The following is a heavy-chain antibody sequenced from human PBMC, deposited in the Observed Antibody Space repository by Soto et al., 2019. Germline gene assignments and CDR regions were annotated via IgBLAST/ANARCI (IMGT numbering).Heavy chain of an antibody. J-gene: IGHJ6*02. V-gene: IGHV3-21*01. CDR2: ISSSSSYI. Sequence: GGSLRLSCAASGFTFSSYSMNWVRQAPGKGLEWVSSISSSSSYIYYADSVKGRFTISRDNAKNSLYLQMNSLRAEDTAVYYCARVNTIFGVVRPWTATPDYYGMDVWGQGTTVTVSS. CDR3: ARVNTIFGVVRPWTATPDYYGMDV. D-gene: IGHD3-3*01. CDR1: GFTFSSYS.